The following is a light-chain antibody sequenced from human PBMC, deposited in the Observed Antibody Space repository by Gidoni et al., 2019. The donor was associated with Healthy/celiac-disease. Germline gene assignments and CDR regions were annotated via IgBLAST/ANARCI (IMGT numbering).Light chain of an antibody. J-gene: IGKJ1*01. CDR1: QGISNY. Sequence: DIKMTQSPSSLSASVGDRVTITCRANQGISNYLAWYQQKPGKVPKLLIYAASTLQSGVPSRFSGSGSGTDFTLTISSLQPEDVATYYCQKYNSAPWTFXXXTKVEIK. CDR2: AAS. CDR3: QKYNSAPWT. V-gene: IGKV1-27*01.